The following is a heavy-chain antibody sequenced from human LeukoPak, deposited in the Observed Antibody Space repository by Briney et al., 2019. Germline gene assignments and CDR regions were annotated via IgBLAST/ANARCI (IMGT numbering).Heavy chain of an antibody. V-gene: IGHV1-69*11. Sequence: SVKVSCKASGGTYSTYAISWVRQAPGQGLEWMGRIIAILSQANYAQKFRGRVSITADESTTTAYLELSRLRSEDTAVYYCATGGDYRDAFDMWGQGTRVTVSS. CDR2: IIAILSQA. CDR3: ATGGDYRDAFDM. D-gene: IGHD4-17*01. CDR1: GGTYSTYA. J-gene: IGHJ3*02.